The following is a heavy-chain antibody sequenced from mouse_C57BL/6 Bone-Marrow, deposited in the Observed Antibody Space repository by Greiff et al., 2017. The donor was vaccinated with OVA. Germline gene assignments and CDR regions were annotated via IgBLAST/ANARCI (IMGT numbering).Heavy chain of an antibody. J-gene: IGHJ2*01. CDR1: GYTFTSYC. V-gene: IGHV1-81*01. CDR3: AREGDGYDEGAPFDY. D-gene: IGHD2-2*01. Sequence: QVQLQQSGAELARPGASVKLSCKASGYTFTSYCISWVKQRTGQGLEWIGEIYPRSGNTYYNEKFKGKATLPADKSSSTAYMELRSLTSEDSAVDYGAREGDGYDEGAPFDYWGQGTTLTVSS. CDR2: IYPRSGNT.